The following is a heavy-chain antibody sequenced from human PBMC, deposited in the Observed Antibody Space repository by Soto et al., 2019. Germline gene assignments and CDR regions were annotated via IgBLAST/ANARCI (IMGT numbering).Heavy chain of an antibody. D-gene: IGHD6-13*01. V-gene: IGHV3-66*01. CDR2: IYRGGRI. CDR3: ARDSIAAAAY. Sequence: EVQLVESGGGLVQPGGSLRLSCPASGLCDSTNYMIGLRHAPGKGLAWVLSIYRGGRIYYADSVKGRFTIPRDNSKNTLYLQMNSLRAEDTAVYYCARDSIAAAAYWGQGTLVTVSS. J-gene: IGHJ4*02. CDR1: GLCDSTNY.